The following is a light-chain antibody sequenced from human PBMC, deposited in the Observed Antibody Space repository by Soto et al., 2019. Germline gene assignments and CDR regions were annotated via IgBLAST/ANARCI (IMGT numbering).Light chain of an antibody. V-gene: IGLV1-44*01. CDR3: AEWDDSLNGHV. CDR2: TDT. CDR1: ASNIGKNT. Sequence: QSALTQPPSASGTPGQRVTISCSGGASNIGKNTVHWFQQLPGTAPKLLIYTDTQRPSGVPDRFSGSKSGTSASLAISGLQSEDDADYYCAEWDDSLNGHVFGSGTKVTDL. J-gene: IGLJ1*01.